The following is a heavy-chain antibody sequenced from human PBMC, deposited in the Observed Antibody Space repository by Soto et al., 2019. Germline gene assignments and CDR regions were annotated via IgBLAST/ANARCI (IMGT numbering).Heavy chain of an antibody. V-gene: IGHV1-18*01. CDR2: ISPYNGNT. J-gene: IGHJ3*02. CDR3: ARDPPKWLTDAFDI. D-gene: IGHD5-12*01. Sequence: HVQLVQSGAEVKKPGASLKVSCKASGYTFISYGVSWVRQAPGQGLEWLGWISPYNGNTNYAQKFQGRITMTTDTSTSRVYMDLRSLRTDDTAVYYCARDPPKWLTDAFDIWGQGTMVVVSS. CDR1: GYTFISYG.